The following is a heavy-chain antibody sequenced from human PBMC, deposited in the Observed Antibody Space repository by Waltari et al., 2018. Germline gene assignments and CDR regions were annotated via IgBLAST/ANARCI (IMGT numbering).Heavy chain of an antibody. CDR1: GFTFSSYA. CDR2: ISGSGGST. CDR3: AKSPPNGYDFWSGSDYYYYMDV. V-gene: IGHV3-23*04. J-gene: IGHJ6*03. D-gene: IGHD3-3*01. Sequence: EVQLVESGGGLVQPGGSLRLSCAASGFTFSSYAMSWVRQAPGKGLEWVSAISGSGGSTYYADSVKGRFTISRDNSKNTLYLQMNSLRAEDTAVYYCAKSPPNGYDFWSGSDYYYYMDVWGKGTTVTVSS.